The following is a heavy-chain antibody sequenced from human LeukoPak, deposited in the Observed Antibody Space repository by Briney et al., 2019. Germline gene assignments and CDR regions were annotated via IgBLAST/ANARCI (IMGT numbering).Heavy chain of an antibody. CDR2: ISGSGVNT. CDR1: GFTFSNYA. V-gene: IGHV3-23*01. D-gene: IGHD1-7*01. J-gene: IGHJ4*02. Sequence: GGSLRLSCAASGFTFSNYAMSWVRQAPGKGLEWVSGISGSGVNTYYADSVKGRVTISRDNSKNTLFVQMNSLRADDTAVYYCAKGRLELPYCFDYWGQGTLVTVSS. CDR3: AKGRLELPYCFDY.